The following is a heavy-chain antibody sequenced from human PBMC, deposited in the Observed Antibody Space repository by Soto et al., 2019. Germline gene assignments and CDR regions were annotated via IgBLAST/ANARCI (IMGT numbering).Heavy chain of an antibody. V-gene: IGHV1-3*01. CDR1: GYTFTSYA. CDR3: ARAQGVTIFGVVSGYYYMDV. J-gene: IGHJ6*03. CDR2: INAGNGNT. D-gene: IGHD3-3*01. Sequence: ASVKVSCKASGYTFTSYAMHWVRQAPGQRLEWMGWINAGNGNTKYSQKFQGRVTITRDTSAGTAYMELSSLRSEDTAVYYCARAQGVTIFGVVSGYYYMDVWGKGTTVTVSS.